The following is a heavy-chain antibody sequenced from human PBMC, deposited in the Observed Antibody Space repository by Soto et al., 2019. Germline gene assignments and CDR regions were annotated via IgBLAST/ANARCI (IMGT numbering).Heavy chain of an antibody. Sequence: ASVLVSSKASGYTFTSYAMHWGREDPGQRREWMGWINAGNGNTKYSQKLQGRVTITRDPSASTAYMELSSLRSEDTAVYYCARDPITIFGVVILEPDYWGQGTLVTVSS. CDR1: GYTFTSYA. CDR2: INAGNGNT. V-gene: IGHV1-3*01. D-gene: IGHD3-3*01. CDR3: ARDPITIFGVVILEPDY. J-gene: IGHJ4*02.